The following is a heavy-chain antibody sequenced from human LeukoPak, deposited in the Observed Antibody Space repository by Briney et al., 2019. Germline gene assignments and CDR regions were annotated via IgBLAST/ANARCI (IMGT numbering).Heavy chain of an antibody. Sequence: SETLSLTCTVSGGSISSYYLSWIRQPPGKWLEWIGPFSYSGISNYNPSLQSRVIISVDTSKNQFSLKLSSVTAADTAVYYCARDMVERDMVKSLGWFDPWGQGTLVTVSS. CDR2: FSYSGIS. V-gene: IGHV4-59*01. D-gene: IGHD5-18*01. CDR3: ARDMVERDMVKSLGWFDP. J-gene: IGHJ5*02. CDR1: GGSISSYY.